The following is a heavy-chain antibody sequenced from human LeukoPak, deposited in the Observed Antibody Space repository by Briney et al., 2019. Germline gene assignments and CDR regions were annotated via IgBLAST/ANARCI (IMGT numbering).Heavy chain of an antibody. CDR3: ARDPYNGDYGDFYYYYMDV. D-gene: IGHD3-16*01. Sequence: GGSLRLSCAASGFTFNSYNMNWVRQAPGKGLERVSSITSTSSYTFYADSVKGRFTISRDNAKNSLYLHLNSLRDEDTAIYYCARDPYNGDYGDFYYYYMDVWGKGTTVTISS. J-gene: IGHJ6*03. CDR1: GFTFNSYN. V-gene: IGHV3-21*01. CDR2: ITSTSSYT.